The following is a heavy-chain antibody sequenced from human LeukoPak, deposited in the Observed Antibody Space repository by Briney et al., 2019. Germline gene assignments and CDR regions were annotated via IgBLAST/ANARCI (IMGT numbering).Heavy chain of an antibody. V-gene: IGHV5-51*01. D-gene: IGHD6-6*01. CDR3: ARRQSKGQLDPFDP. J-gene: IGHJ5*02. CDR1: GYSFTSYW. Sequence: GESLKISCKGSGYSFTSYWIGWVRPMPGKGLEWMGIIYPGDSDTRYSPSFQGQVTISADKSISPASLPWSSLKASDTAMYYCARRQSKGQLDPFDPWGQGTLVTVSS. CDR2: IYPGDSDT.